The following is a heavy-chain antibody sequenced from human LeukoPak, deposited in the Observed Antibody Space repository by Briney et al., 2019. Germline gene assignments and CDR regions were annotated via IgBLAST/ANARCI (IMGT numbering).Heavy chain of an antibody. D-gene: IGHD2-21*01. J-gene: IGHJ3*02. Sequence: GSSVKVSCKASGGTFSSYAISWVRQAPGQGLEWMGGIIPIFGTANYAQKFQGRVTITADESTSTAYMELSSLRSEDTAVYYCARGRWGGGDWKYAFDIWGQGTMVTVSS. V-gene: IGHV1-69*01. CDR1: GGTFSSYA. CDR2: IIPIFGTA. CDR3: ARGRWGGGDWKYAFDI.